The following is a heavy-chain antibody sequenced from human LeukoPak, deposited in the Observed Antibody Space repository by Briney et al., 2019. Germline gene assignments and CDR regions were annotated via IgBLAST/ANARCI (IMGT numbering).Heavy chain of an antibody. CDR3: ARGVATGGSFDY. Sequence: SVKVSCKASGGTFSSYAISWVRQAPGQGLEWMGGIIPIFGTANYAQKFQGRVTITADKSTSTVYMELSSLRSEDTAVYYCARGVATGGSFDYWGQGTLVTVSS. J-gene: IGHJ4*02. CDR2: IIPIFGTA. D-gene: IGHD5-12*01. CDR1: GGTFSSYA. V-gene: IGHV1-69*06.